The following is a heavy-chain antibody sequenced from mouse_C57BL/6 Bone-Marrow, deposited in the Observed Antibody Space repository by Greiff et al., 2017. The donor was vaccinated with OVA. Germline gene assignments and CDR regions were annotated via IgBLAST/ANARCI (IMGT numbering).Heavy chain of an antibody. CDR2: IWSGGST. CDR3: ARRGWDSDEAWFAY. J-gene: IGHJ3*01. Sequence: QVQLKESGPGLVQPSQSLSITCTVSGFSLTSYGVHWVRQSPGKGLEWLGVIWSGGSTDYNAAFISRLSISKDNSKSQVFFKMNSLQADDTAIYYCARRGWDSDEAWFAYWGQGTLVTVSA. D-gene: IGHD1-1*02. V-gene: IGHV2-2*01. CDR1: GFSLTSYG.